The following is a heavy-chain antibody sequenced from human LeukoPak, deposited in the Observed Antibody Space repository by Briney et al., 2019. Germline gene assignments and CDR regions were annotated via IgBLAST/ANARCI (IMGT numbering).Heavy chain of an antibody. V-gene: IGHV3-21*06. Sequence: GGSLRLSCEGSGFVFSSYSMNWVRQAPGKGLEWVSSISNGNNYIYYADSVKGRFTISRDNAKNSLFLQMDGLRVDDTAVYFCARDGRGGHNDFWGQGTLITVSS. CDR3: ARDGRGGHNDF. J-gene: IGHJ4*02. D-gene: IGHD4-23*01. CDR2: ISNGNNYI. CDR1: GFVFSSYS.